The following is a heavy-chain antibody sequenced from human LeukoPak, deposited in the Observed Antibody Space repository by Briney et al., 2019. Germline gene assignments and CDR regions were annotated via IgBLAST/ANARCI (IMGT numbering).Heavy chain of an antibody. Sequence: PSETLSLTCTVSGGSISTYYWSWIRQPPGKGLEWIGYIYHSGSTNYNPSLKSRVTISVDTSKNQFSLKLSSVTAADTAVYYCARRYSSGSDHWGQGTLVTVSS. CDR1: GGSISTYY. J-gene: IGHJ4*01. CDR2: IYHSGST. CDR3: ARRYSSGSDH. V-gene: IGHV4-59*01. D-gene: IGHD6-19*01.